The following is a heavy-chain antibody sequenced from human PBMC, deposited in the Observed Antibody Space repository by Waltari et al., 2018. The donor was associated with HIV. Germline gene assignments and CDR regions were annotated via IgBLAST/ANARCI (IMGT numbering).Heavy chain of an antibody. V-gene: IGHV1-8*01. CDR2: MNPNSGNT. D-gene: IGHD4-17*01. CDR3: ARSYDYGGNPIYYGMDV. Sequence: QVQLVQSGAEVKKPGASVKVSCKASGYTFTSYDINWVRQATGQGLEWMGWMNPNSGNTGYAQKVQGRVTMTRNTSISTAYMELSSLRSEDTAVYYCARSYDYGGNPIYYGMDVWGQGTTVTVSS. CDR1: GYTFTSYD. J-gene: IGHJ6*02.